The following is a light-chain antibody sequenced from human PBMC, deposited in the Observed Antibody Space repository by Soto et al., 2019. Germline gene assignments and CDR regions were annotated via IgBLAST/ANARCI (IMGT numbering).Light chain of an antibody. CDR2: AEY. Sequence: EIVLTQSPDTLSLSPGESATLSCMASQSVRSSYLAWYQQTPGQNNRIIIYAEYSRATGIQDRFSGSGSGTDFSLTIRRLEAEEFAVYYCQQYGSSPRTCGHGTKVAI. V-gene: IGKV3-20*01. CDR3: QQYGSSPRT. J-gene: IGKJ1*01. CDR1: QSVRSSY.